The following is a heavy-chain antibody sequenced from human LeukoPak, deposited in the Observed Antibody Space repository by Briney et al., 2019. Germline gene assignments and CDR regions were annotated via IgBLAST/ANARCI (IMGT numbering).Heavy chain of an antibody. J-gene: IGHJ4*02. CDR3: ARSPFDDFGSGTYHDY. V-gene: IGHV3-64*01. CDR2: ISSNGGST. Sequence: GGFLRLSCAASGFTFSSHAMHWVRQAPGKGLEYVSAISSNGGSTYYANSVEGRLTISRDNSKNTLYLQMGSLRAEDMAVYYCARSPFDDFGSGTYHDYWGQGTLVTVSS. D-gene: IGHD3-10*01. CDR1: GFTFSSHA.